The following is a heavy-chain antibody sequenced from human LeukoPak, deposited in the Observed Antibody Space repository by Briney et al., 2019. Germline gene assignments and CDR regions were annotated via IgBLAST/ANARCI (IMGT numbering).Heavy chain of an antibody. V-gene: IGHV3-66*04. J-gene: IGHJ3*02. CDR3: ARQRLDAFDI. Sequence: GGSLRLSCAASGFTVSKNYMSWVRQAPGKGLEWVSVIYSGGSTYYADSVKDRFTISRNNSKNTVFLQMNSLRAEDTAVYYCARQRLDAFDIWGQGTMVTVSS. CDR2: IYSGGST. CDR1: GFTVSKNY.